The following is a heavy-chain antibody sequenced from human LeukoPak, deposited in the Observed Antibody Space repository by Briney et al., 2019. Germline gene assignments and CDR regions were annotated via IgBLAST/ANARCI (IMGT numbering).Heavy chain of an antibody. V-gene: IGHV3-53*01. J-gene: IGHJ4*02. CDR3: ARYSCGWSEGYYFDY. Sequence: PGGSLRLSCAASGFTVSSNYMSWVRQAPGKGLEWDSVIYSGGSTYYADSVKGRFTISRDNSKNTLYLQMNSLRAEDTAVYYCARYSCGWSEGYYFDYWGQRTLVTVSS. D-gene: IGHD6-19*01. CDR1: GFTVSSNY. CDR2: IYSGGST.